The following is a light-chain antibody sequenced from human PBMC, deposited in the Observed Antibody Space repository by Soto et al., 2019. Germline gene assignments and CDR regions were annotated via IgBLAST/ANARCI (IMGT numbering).Light chain of an antibody. J-gene: IGKJ5*01. Sequence: EFVLTQSPGTLSLSAGERATLSCRGSQTVRNNYLAWYQQKTGQAPRLLIYDESSRATGIPDRFSGGGSGTDFNLTISRLEPEDFAVYYCQKRSNWRITFGQGTRLEIK. CDR2: DES. CDR1: QTVRNNY. CDR3: QKRSNWRIT. V-gene: IGKV3D-20*02.